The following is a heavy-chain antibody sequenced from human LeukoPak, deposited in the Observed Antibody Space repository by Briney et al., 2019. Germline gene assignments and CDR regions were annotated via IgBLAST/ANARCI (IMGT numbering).Heavy chain of an antibody. Sequence: SETLSLTCSVSGGSISYYYWSWIRQPPGKGLEWIGYISYSGSTKYNPSLQSRVTISVDTSKNQFSLKLSSVTAADTAVYYCARDEAPGIVVVPAPGPWGQGTLVTVSS. D-gene: IGHD2-2*01. CDR1: GGSISYYY. J-gene: IGHJ5*02. CDR3: ARDEAPGIVVVPAPGP. V-gene: IGHV4-59*01. CDR2: ISYSGST.